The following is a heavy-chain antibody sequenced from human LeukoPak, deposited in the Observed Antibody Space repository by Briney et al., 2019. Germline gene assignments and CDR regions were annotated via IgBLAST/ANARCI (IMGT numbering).Heavy chain of an antibody. CDR1: GGSISSSNW. CDR3: ARVKTYYYDSSGYYSSYYFDY. D-gene: IGHD3-22*01. CDR2: IYHSGST. Sequence: SETLSLTCAVSGGSISSSNWWSWVRQPPGKGLEWIGEIYHSGSTNYNPSLKSRVTISVDTSKNQFSLKLSSVTAADTAVYYCARVKTYYYDSSGYYSSYYFDYWGQGTLVTVSS. J-gene: IGHJ4*02. V-gene: IGHV4-4*02.